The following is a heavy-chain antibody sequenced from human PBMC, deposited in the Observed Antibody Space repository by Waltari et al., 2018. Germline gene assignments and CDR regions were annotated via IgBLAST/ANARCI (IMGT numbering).Heavy chain of an antibody. D-gene: IGHD2-8*02. V-gene: IGHV4-39*01. Sequence: QLQLQESGPGLVKPSETLSLTCTVSGGSISSYNYFWGWIRQPPGKGLEWIGNIFHSGGTSYHPSLKSRVTISVDTSTNQFSLKLSSVTAADTAVYYCATGGRPDYWGQGTLVTVSS. CDR3: ATGGRPDY. CDR2: IFHSGGT. CDR1: GGSISSYNYF. J-gene: IGHJ4*02.